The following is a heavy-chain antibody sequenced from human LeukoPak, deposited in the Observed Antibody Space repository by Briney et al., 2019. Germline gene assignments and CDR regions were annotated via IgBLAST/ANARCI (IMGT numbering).Heavy chain of an antibody. CDR2: ISSSGSTI. D-gene: IGHD5-12*01. CDR1: GFTFSDYY. Sequence: GGSLRLSCAASGFTFSDYYMSWIRQALGKGLEWVSYISSSGSTIYYADSVKGRFTISRDNAKNSLYLQMNSLRAEDTAVYYCARGEGYSGYDPPMGGMDVWGQGTTVTVSS. J-gene: IGHJ6*02. V-gene: IGHV3-11*01. CDR3: ARGEGYSGYDPPMGGMDV.